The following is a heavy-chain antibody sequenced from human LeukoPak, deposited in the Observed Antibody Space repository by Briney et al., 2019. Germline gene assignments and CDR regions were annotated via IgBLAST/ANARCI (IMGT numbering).Heavy chain of an antibody. J-gene: IGHJ6*02. CDR3: ASHHYNMDV. D-gene: IGHD1-1*01. CDR1: GGSISSSYY. Sequence: SETLSLTCTVSGGSISSSYYWGWIRQPPGKGLEWVGSIYYSGSTHYNPSLKSRVTISVDTSKNQFSLKLSSVTAADTAVYYCASHHYNMDVWGQGTTVTVSS. V-gene: IGHV4-39*01. CDR2: IYYSGST.